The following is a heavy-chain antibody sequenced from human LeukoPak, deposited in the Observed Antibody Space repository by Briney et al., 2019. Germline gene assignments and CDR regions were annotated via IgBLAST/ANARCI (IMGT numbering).Heavy chain of an antibody. D-gene: IGHD3/OR15-3a*01. J-gene: IGHJ4*02. Sequence: SETLSLTYCVSCGSISSRYYYWVCLPQPPGKGLEWFGRIYYRGSTYYIPSLESRVTISVDTSKNQFSLKLRSVTAADTAVYYCARHFGTWGQGTLVTVSS. V-gene: IGHV4-39*01. CDR2: IYYRGST. CDR3: ARHFGT. CDR1: CGSISSRYYY.